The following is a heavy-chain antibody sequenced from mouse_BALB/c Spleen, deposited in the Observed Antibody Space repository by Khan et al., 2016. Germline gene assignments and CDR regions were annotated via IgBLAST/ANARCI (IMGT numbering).Heavy chain of an antibody. Sequence: EVELVESGGGLVKPGGSLKLSCAAPGFTFSDYYMYWVRQTPEKRLEWVATISDGGSYTYYPDSVKGRFTISRDNAKNNLYLQMSSLKSEDTAISYCAREGLRRGFAYWGQGTLVTVSA. J-gene: IGHJ3*01. D-gene: IGHD2-4*01. CDR3: AREGLRRGFAY. CDR2: ISDGGSYT. V-gene: IGHV5-4*02. CDR1: GFTFSDYY.